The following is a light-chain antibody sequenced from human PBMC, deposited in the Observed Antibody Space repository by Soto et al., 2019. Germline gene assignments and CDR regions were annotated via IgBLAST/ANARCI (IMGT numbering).Light chain of an antibody. CDR3: QQYNSYWS. V-gene: IGKV1-5*01. J-gene: IGKJ1*01. CDR1: QSISSW. CDR2: DAS. Sequence: DIQMTQSTSMLSASVGDRVTITCRASQSISSWLAWYQQKPGKAPKLLIYDASSLESGVPSRFSGRGSGTEFTLTISSLQPDDFATYYCQQYNSYWSFGQGTKVDIK.